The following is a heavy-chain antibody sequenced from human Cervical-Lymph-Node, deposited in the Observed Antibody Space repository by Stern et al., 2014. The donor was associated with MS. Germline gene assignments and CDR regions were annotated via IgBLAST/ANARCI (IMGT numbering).Heavy chain of an antibody. D-gene: IGHD1-26*01. CDR1: GFSLTTDGMC. CDR2: VDWDDDT. V-gene: IGHV2-70*01. CDR3: ARTRWGASGRHAARFDH. Sequence: QVTLRESGPALVRPTQTLTLTCSFSGFSLTTDGMCVSWIRQPPAKALQWLALVDWDDDTYYDTSLRTRLTISKDPSKNQVVLTMANMDPVDTATYFCARTRWGASGRHAARFDHWGQGTVVTVSS. J-gene: IGHJ3*01.